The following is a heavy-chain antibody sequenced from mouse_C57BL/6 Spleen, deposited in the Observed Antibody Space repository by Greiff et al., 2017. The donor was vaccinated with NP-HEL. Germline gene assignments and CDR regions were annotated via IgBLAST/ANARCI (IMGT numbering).Heavy chain of an antibody. CDR2: IYPGDGAT. CDR3: ARNYGSSYYYAMDY. Sequence: QVQLQQSGPELVKPGASVKISCKASGYAFSSSWMNWVKQRPGKGLEWIGRIYPGDGATNYNGKFKGKATLTADKSSSTAYMQLSSLTSEDSAVYFCARNYGSSYYYAMDYWGQGTSVTVSS. D-gene: IGHD1-1*01. CDR1: GYAFSSSW. J-gene: IGHJ4*01. V-gene: IGHV1-82*01.